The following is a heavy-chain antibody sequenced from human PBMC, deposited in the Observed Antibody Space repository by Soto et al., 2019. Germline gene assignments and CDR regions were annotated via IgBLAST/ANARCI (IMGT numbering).Heavy chain of an antibody. CDR2: MNPNSGNT. Sequence: GSVKVSCTAAGYAFTSSDINWVRQATGQGLEWMGWMNPNSGNTAYAQKLQATVTMTKNTYISTAYMELGSRRAEDSAVYYCARSATKPFSYYYYGMDVWGQGTTVTVSS. V-gene: IGHV1-8*01. J-gene: IGHJ6*02. CDR3: ARSATKPFSYYYYGMDV. D-gene: IGHD6-25*01. CDR1: GYAFTSSD.